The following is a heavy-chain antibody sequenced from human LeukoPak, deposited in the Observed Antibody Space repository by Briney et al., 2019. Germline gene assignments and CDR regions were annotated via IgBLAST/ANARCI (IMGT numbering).Heavy chain of an antibody. D-gene: IGHD1-1*01. V-gene: IGHV3-23*01. Sequence: GGSLRLSCAASGFTFSTYAMSWVRQAPGRGLEWVSTISGSGGSTYYADSVKGRFTISRGNSKDTLYLQMNTLRGEDTAVYYCAKDQRRSAGLEPVYGMDVWGQGTTVTVSS. J-gene: IGHJ6*02. CDR3: AKDQRRSAGLEPVYGMDV. CDR2: ISGSGGST. CDR1: GFTFSTYA.